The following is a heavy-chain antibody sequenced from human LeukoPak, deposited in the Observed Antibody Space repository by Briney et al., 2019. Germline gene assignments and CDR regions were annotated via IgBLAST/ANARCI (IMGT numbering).Heavy chain of an antibody. J-gene: IGHJ5*02. Sequence: PSESLSLTCTVSGGSISSSSYYWGWIRQPPGKGLEWIGSIYYSGSTYYNPSLKSRVTISVDTSKNQFSLKLSSVTAADTAVYYCASPPIAGGVTGPFHPWAQGTLVTVPS. CDR2: IYYSGST. D-gene: IGHD1-14*01. CDR3: ASPPIAGGVTGPFHP. CDR1: GGSISSSSYY. V-gene: IGHV4-39*01.